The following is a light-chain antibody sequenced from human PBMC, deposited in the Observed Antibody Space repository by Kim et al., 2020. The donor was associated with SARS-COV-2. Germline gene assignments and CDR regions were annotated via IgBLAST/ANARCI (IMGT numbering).Light chain of an antibody. V-gene: IGKV3-20*01. CDR1: HSVRSSH. J-gene: IGKJ2*01. CDR3: QQYAISPHT. CDR2: GAS. Sequence: EVVLTQSPGTLSLSPGERATLSCRASHSVRSSHLAWYQHKPGQAPRLLIYGASKRATGIPDRLSGSGSGTDFTLTISRLEPEDSAVYYCQQYAISPHTFGQGTKLEI.